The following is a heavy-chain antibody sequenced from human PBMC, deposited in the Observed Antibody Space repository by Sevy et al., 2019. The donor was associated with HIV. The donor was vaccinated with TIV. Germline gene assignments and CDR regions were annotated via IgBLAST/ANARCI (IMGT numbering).Heavy chain of an antibody. CDR3: ARLGEDSGYDFNYYYYGMDV. Sequence: SQTLSLTCTVSGGSISSSSYYWGWIRQPPGKGLEWIGSIYYSGSTYYNPSLKSRVTISVDTSKNQFSLKLSSATAADTAVYYCARLGEDSGYDFNYYYYGMDVWGQGTTVTVSS. J-gene: IGHJ6*02. CDR1: GGSISSSSYY. CDR2: IYYSGST. D-gene: IGHD5-12*01. V-gene: IGHV4-39*01.